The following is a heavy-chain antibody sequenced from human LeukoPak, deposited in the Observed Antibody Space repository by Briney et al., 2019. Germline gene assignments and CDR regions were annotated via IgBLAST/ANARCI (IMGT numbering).Heavy chain of an antibody. V-gene: IGHV3-66*01. D-gene: IGHD4-11*01. CDR1: GFIVSSYY. CDR2: IYSGGST. J-gene: IGHJ6*02. CDR3: ARSYSNHLFGMDV. Sequence: WGSLILSCVASGFIVSSYYMTWVRQAPGKGLKRVSVIYSGGSTYYADSVKGRVAISRDNSKDTVFLQMSSVRAEDTAVYYCARSYSNHLFGMDVWGQGTTVTVTS.